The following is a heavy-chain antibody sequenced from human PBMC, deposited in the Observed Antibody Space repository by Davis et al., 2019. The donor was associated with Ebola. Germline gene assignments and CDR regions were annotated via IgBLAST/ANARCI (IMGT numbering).Heavy chain of an antibody. CDR3: ARNREYSSSRASDC. D-gene: IGHD4-11*01. J-gene: IGHJ4*02. CDR1: GFTYSSYA. CDR2: LSSSGRSA. V-gene: IGHV3-23*01. Sequence: GESLKISCGASGFTYSSYAMSWVRQAPGKGLEWVSSLSSSGRSAYYADSVKGRFTISRDNSKNTLYLQMNDVRSDDTAVYYCARNREYSSSRASDCWGEGTLVTVSS.